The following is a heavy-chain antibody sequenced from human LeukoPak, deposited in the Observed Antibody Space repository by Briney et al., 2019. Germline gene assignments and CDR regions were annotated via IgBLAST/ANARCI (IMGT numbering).Heavy chain of an antibody. CDR2: ISYDGSNK. CDR3: ARAMVRGVHFDY. D-gene: IGHD3-10*01. Sequence: GGSLRLSCAASGFTFSSYAMHWVRQAPGKGLEWVAVISYDGSNKYYADSVKGRFTISRDNSKNTLYLQMNSLRAEDTAEYYCARAMVRGVHFDYWGQGTLVTVSS. J-gene: IGHJ4*02. V-gene: IGHV3-30*04. CDR1: GFTFSSYA.